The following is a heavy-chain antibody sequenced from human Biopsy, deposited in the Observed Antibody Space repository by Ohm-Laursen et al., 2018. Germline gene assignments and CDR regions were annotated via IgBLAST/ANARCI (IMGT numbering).Heavy chain of an antibody. D-gene: IGHD3-22*01. J-gene: IGHJ6*02. CDR1: GESSSGYF. Sequence: TLSLTCAVNGESSSGYFWNWIRQPPGKGLEWIGEINQSGSTKYNPSLKRRATLSVDTSKNQFSLKVRSVTAADTAVYYCVRGVDYYDPYHYYALDVWGQGTTVTVSS. CDR3: VRGVDYYDPYHYYALDV. V-gene: IGHV4-34*01. CDR2: INQSGST.